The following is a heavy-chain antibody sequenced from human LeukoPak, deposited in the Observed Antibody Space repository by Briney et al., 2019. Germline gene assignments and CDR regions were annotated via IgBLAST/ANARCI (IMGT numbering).Heavy chain of an antibody. Sequence: SVKVSCKASGGTFSSYAISWVRQAPGQGLEWMGGIIPIFGTANYAQKFQGRVTITTDGSTSTAYMELSSLRSEDTAVYYCASSLLWFGEFHIRTFDYWGQGTLVTVSS. V-gene: IGHV1-69*05. D-gene: IGHD3-10*01. CDR3: ASSLLWFGEFHIRTFDY. J-gene: IGHJ4*02. CDR2: IIPIFGTA. CDR1: GGTFSSYA.